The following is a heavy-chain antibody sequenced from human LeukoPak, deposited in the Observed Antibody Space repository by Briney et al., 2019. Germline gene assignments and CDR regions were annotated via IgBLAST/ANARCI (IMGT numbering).Heavy chain of an antibody. D-gene: IGHD3-9*01. CDR1: GYTFTGYY. CDR3: ARSIQLRYFDWLLSDSYYYYYMDV. CDR2: INPNSGGT. Sequence: ASVKVSCKASGYTFTGYYMHWVRQAPGQGLEWMGWINPNSGGTNYAQKFQGRVTMTRDTSISTAYMELSRLRSDDTAVYYCARSIQLRYFDWLLSDSYYYYYMDVWGKGATVTISS. V-gene: IGHV1-2*02. J-gene: IGHJ6*03.